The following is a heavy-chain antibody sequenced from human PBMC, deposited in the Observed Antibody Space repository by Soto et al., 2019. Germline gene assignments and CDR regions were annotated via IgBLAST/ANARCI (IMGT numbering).Heavy chain of an antibody. CDR1: GGSFSGYY. V-gene: IGHV4-34*01. J-gene: IGHJ5*02. CDR3: ARDSLGIAVLGTGRSKNNWSDP. D-gene: IGHD6-19*01. Sequence: QVQLQQWGAGLLKPSETLSLTCAVYGGSFSGYYWSWIRQPPGKGREWIGEINHSGSTNYNPSLTSRVTISIDTSKNQFSLKLSSVTAADTAIYYCARDSLGIAVLGTGRSKNNWSDPWGQGTLVTVSS. CDR2: INHSGST.